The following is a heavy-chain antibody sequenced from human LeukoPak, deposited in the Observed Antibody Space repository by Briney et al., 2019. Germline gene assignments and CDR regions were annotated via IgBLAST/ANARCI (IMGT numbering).Heavy chain of an antibody. J-gene: IGHJ4*02. V-gene: IGHV1-2*02. CDR2: INPNSGGT. CDR1: GYTFTGYY. Sequence: GASVKVSCKASGYTFTGYYMHWVRQAPGQGLEWMGWINPNSGGTNYAQKFQGRVTMTTDTSTSTAYMELRSLRSDDTAVYYCARDGVTLNDYWGQGILVTVSS. D-gene: IGHD3-16*01. CDR3: ARDGVTLNDY.